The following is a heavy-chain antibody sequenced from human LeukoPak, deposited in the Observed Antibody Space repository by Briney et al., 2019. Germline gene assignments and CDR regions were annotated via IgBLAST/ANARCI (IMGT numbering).Heavy chain of an antibody. J-gene: IGHJ4*02. Sequence: GGSLRLSCAASGFTFRSYSINWVRQAPGKGLEWVSSIDTASNTFYADSVKGRFTVSRDNAKSSLDLQMHSLRAEDTAVYYCARTVCSGGSCPHDSWGQGTLVTVSS. V-gene: IGHV3-21*01. CDR2: IDTASNT. CDR3: ARTVCSGGSCPHDS. D-gene: IGHD2-15*01. CDR1: GFTFRSYS.